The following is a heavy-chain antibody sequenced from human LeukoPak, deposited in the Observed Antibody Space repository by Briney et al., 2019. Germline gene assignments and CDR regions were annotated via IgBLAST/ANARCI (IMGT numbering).Heavy chain of an antibody. CDR3: ARGPPIFGVVIIGYYGMDV. CDR2: IYYSGST. V-gene: IGHV4-59*08. CDR1: GGSISSYY. Sequence: SETLSLTCTVSGGSISSYYWSWIRQPPGKGLEWIGYIYYSGSTNYNPSLKSRVTISVDTSKNQFSLKLSSVTAADTAVYYCARGPPIFGVVIIGYYGMDVWGQGTTVTVSS. J-gene: IGHJ6*02. D-gene: IGHD3-3*01.